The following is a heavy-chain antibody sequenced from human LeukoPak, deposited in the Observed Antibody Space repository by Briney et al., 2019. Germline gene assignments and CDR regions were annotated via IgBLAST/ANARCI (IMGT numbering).Heavy chain of an antibody. V-gene: IGHV4-39*01. CDR1: GGSISSSSYY. CDR2: IYYSGST. Sequence: SETLSLTCTVSGGSISSSSYYWGWLRQPPGKGLEWIGSIYYSGSTYYNPSLKSRVTISVDTSKNQFSLKLSSVTAADTAVYYCARTANKRYFDWLLDAFDIWGQGTMVTVSS. CDR3: ARTANKRYFDWLLDAFDI. J-gene: IGHJ3*02. D-gene: IGHD3-9*01.